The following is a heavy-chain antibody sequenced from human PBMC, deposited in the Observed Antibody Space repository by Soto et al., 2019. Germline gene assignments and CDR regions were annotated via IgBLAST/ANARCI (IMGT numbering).Heavy chain of an antibody. CDR1: GYTFTSYG. J-gene: IGHJ4*02. D-gene: IGHD2-15*01. Sequence: ASVKVSCKASGYTFTSYGISWVRQAPGQGLEWMGWISAYNGNTNYAQKLQGRVTMTTDTSTSTAYMELRSLRSDDTAVYYCARAGYCSGGSCYSILVFDYWGQGTLVTVSS. CDR2: ISAYNGNT. CDR3: ARAGYCSGGSCYSILVFDY. V-gene: IGHV1-18*01.